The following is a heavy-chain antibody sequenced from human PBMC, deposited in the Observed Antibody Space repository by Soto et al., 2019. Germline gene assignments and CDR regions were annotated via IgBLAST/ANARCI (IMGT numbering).Heavy chain of an antibody. CDR3: ARDGVGVATSYYYYGMDV. CDR1: GGSITSYY. CDR2: IDYSGST. V-gene: IGHV4-59*01. D-gene: IGHD5-12*01. J-gene: IGHJ6*02. Sequence: PSETLSLTCTVSGGSITSYYWTWIRQPPGKGLEWIGYIDYSGSTNYSPSLKSRITMSVNTSKNQFSLKLSSVTAADTAVYYCARDGVGVATSYYYYGMDVWGQGTTVTVSS.